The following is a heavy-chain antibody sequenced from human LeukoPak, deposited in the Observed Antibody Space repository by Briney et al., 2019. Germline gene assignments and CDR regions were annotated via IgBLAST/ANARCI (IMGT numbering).Heavy chain of an antibody. Sequence: GGSLRLSCAASGSTFSNYVMSWVRQAPGKGLEWVSAISESGGSTYYAESVKGRFTISRDNSKNTLYLQMNSLRAEDTAVYYCARRREQVSFISRRKDQSFDYWGQGTLVTVSS. CDR2: ISESGGST. V-gene: IGHV3-23*01. D-gene: IGHD1-14*01. CDR1: GSTFSNYV. CDR3: ARRREQVSFISRRKDQSFDY. J-gene: IGHJ4*02.